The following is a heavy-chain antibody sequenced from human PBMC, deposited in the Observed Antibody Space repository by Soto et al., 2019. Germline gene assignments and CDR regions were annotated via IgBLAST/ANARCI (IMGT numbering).Heavy chain of an antibody. CDR2: VSSSSSRI. J-gene: IGHJ6*03. CDR1: GFTFSGYS. CDR3: SRDPRYCSGGDSYSYYYYYYMDV. D-gene: IGHD2-15*01. Sequence: EVQLVESGGGLVQPGGSLRLSCAAFGFTFSGYSMNWVRQAPGKGLEWVSYVSSSSSRIYYADSVKGRFTISRDNAKNSLYLQMNSLRAEDTAVYYCSRDPRYCSGGDSYSYYYYYYMDVWGKVTTVTVSS. V-gene: IGHV3-48*01.